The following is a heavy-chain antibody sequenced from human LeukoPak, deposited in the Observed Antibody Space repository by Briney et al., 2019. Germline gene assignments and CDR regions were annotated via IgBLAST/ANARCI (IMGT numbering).Heavy chain of an antibody. CDR1: GFTFNKYP. CDR2: ISFDGNNA. V-gene: IGHV3-30*01. J-gene: IGHJ3*02. CDR3: ARGVYSSGRADVFDI. D-gene: IGHD6-19*01. Sequence: GGSLRLSCAASGFTFNKYPMHWVRQAPGKGPEWVAVISFDGNNAYYPDSVDGRFTISRDNSKNTLDLQMNSLRAEDTAEYYCARGVYSSGRADVFDIWGQGTMVTVSS.